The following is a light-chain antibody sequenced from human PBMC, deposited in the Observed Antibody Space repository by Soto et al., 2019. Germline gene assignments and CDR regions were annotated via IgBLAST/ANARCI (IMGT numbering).Light chain of an antibody. V-gene: IGLV4-69*01. J-gene: IGLJ2*01. CDR1: SGDRFYA. Sequence: QLVLTQSPSASASLGASVKLTCTLSSGDRFYAIAWHQQQPEKGPRYLMKINNDGSHTKGDGIPDRFSGSRSGAERYLTISSLQSEDEADYYCQTWGTGNVVFGGGTKLTVL. CDR2: INNDGSH. CDR3: QTWGTGNVV.